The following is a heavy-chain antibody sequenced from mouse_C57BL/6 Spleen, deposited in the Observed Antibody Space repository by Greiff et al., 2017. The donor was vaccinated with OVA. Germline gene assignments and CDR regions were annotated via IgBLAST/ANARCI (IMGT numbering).Heavy chain of an antibody. D-gene: IGHD4-1*01. V-gene: IGHV5-4*01. CDR3: ARDRGALTGPCAY. CDR2: LSDGGSYT. Sequence: EVMLVESGGGLVKPGGSLKLSCAASGFTFSSYAMSWVRQTPEKRLEWVATLSDGGSYTYYPANVKGRFTISRDNAKNNLYLQMRHLKSEDTAMYYCARDRGALTGPCAYWGQGTLVTVSA. J-gene: IGHJ3*01. CDR1: GFTFSSYA.